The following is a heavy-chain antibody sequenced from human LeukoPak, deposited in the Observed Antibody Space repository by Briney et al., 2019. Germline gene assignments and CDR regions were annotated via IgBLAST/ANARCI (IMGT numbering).Heavy chain of an antibody. Sequence: PSETLSLTCAVSGYSISSGYYWGWIRQPPGQGLEWIGSIYHSGSTYYNPSLKSRVTISVDTSKNQFSLKLSSVTAADTAVYYCARAPRDRTYYYGSGSYWGLYYYYYYMDVWGKGTTVTVSS. CDR1: GYSISSGYY. J-gene: IGHJ6*03. CDR3: ARAPRDRTYYYGSGSYWGLYYYYYYMDV. V-gene: IGHV4-38-2*01. D-gene: IGHD3-10*01. CDR2: IYHSGST.